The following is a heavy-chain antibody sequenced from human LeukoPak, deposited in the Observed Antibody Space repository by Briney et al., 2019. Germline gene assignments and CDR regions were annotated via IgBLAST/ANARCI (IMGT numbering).Heavy chain of an antibody. Sequence: SETLSLTCTVSGGSVSSADYYWSWIRHPPGKALEWIGYIYHTGSNNYKYSLKSRVTISLDTSKNRFSLRLTSMTAADTAVYYCARDWDYWGQGTLVTVSS. V-gene: IGHV4-61*08. CDR2: IYHTGSN. CDR3: ARDWDY. J-gene: IGHJ4*02. CDR1: GGSVSSADYY.